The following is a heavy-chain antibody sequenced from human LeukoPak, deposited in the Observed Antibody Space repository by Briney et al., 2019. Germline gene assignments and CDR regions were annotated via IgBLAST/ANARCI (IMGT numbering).Heavy chain of an antibody. Sequence: SETLSLTCTVSGGSISSYYWSWIRQPPSNGLEWIGYIYYSGSTNYNPSLKSRVTISVDTSKNQLSLKLSPVTAADTAVYYCARDGWQLQTWGQGALVTVSS. CDR1: GGSISSYY. CDR3: ARDGWQLQT. V-gene: IGHV4-59*01. J-gene: IGHJ5*02. D-gene: IGHD2-15*01. CDR2: IYYSGST.